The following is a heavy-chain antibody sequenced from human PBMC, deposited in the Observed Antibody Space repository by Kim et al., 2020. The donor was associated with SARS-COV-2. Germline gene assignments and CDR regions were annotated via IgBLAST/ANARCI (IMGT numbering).Heavy chain of an antibody. CDR3: AKGGYSSGWYGWGRNLFDR. J-gene: IGHJ5*02. CDR1: GFTFSSYA. CDR2: ISGSGGST. V-gene: IGHV3-23*01. D-gene: IGHD6-19*01. Sequence: GGSLRLSCAASGFTFSSYAMSWVRQAPGKGLEWVSAISGSGGSTYYADSVKGRFTISRDNSKNTLYLQMNRLRAEDTAVYYCAKGGYSSGWYGWGRNLFDRWGQGTLVTVSS.